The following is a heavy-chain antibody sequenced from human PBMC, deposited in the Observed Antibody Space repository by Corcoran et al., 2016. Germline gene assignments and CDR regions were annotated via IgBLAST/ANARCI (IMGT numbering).Heavy chain of an antibody. Sequence: QVQLVQSGAEVKKPGASVKVSCKASGYTFTSYYMHWVRQAPGQGLEWMGIINPSGGSTSYAQKFQGRVTMTRDTSTSTVYMELSSLRSEDTAVYYCARDGTQYRYSYGNGDYWGQGTLVTVSS. V-gene: IGHV1-46*01. CDR1: GYTFTSYY. CDR2: INPSGGST. CDR3: ARDGTQYRYSYGNGDY. J-gene: IGHJ4*02. D-gene: IGHD5-18*01.